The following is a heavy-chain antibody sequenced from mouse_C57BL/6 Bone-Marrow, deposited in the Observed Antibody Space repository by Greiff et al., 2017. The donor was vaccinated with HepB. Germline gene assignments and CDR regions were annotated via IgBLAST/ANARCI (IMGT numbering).Heavy chain of an antibody. D-gene: IGHD1-1*01. CDR2: ISYSGST. J-gene: IGHJ1*03. Sequence: EVKLVESGPGMVKPSQSLSLTCTVTGYSITSGYDWHWIRHFPGNKLEWMGYISYSGSTNYNPSLKSRISITHDTSKNHFFLKLNSVTTEDTATYYCARDGSSYKYFDVWGTGTTVTVSS. V-gene: IGHV3-1*01. CDR3: ARDGSSYKYFDV. CDR1: GYSITSGYD.